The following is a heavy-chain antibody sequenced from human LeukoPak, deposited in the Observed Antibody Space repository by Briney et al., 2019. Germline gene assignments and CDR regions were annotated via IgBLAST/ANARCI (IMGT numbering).Heavy chain of an antibody. Sequence: GASVKVSCKTSGYTFTSYGISWVRQAPGQGLEWMGWISAYNGNTNYAQKFQGRVTMTTDTSTSTAYMELRSLRSEDTAVYYCARERDSSGLFDYWGQGTLVTVSS. CDR2: ISAYNGNT. CDR3: ARERDSSGLFDY. CDR1: GYTFTSYG. V-gene: IGHV1-18*01. J-gene: IGHJ4*02. D-gene: IGHD6-19*01.